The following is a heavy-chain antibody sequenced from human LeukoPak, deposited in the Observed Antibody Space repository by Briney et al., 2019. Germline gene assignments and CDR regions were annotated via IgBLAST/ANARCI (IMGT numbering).Heavy chain of an antibody. CDR2: IIPILGIA. Sequence: SVKVSCKASGGTFSSYTISWVRQAPGQGLEWMGRIIPILGIANYAQKFQGRVTITADKSTSTAYMELSSLRSEDTAVYYCARDNYYDSSGYYFGAFDIWGQGTMVTVSS. J-gene: IGHJ3*02. CDR1: GGTFSSYT. D-gene: IGHD3-22*01. V-gene: IGHV1-69*04. CDR3: ARDNYYDSSGYYFGAFDI.